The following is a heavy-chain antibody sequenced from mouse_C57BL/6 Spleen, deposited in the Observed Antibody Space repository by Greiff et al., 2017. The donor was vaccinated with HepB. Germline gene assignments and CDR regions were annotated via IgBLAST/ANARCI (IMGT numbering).Heavy chain of an antibody. CDR2: IYPRSGNT. D-gene: IGHD2-3*01. CDR1: GYTFTSYG. J-gene: IGHJ1*03. Sequence: QVQLKESGAELARPGASVKLSCKASGYTFTSYGISWVKQRTGQGLEWIGEIYPRSGNTYYNEKFKGKATLTADKSSSTAYMELRSLTSEDSAVYFCAREDGDFDVWGTGTTVTVSS. V-gene: IGHV1-81*01. CDR3: AREDGDFDV.